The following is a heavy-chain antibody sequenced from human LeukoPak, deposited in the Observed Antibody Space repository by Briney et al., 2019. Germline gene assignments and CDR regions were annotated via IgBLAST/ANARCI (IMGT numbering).Heavy chain of an antibody. CDR3: AKDLFYYDKGGFDY. J-gene: IGHJ4*02. Sequence: GGSLRLSCAASGFTFSSYWMTWVRQAPGKGLEWVANIKQDGSEKYYVDSVMGRFTISRDNPKNSLYLQMNSLRTEDTAVYYCAKDLFYYDKGGFDYWGQGTLVTVSS. CDR1: GFTFSSYW. D-gene: IGHD3-22*01. V-gene: IGHV3-7*01. CDR2: IKQDGSEK.